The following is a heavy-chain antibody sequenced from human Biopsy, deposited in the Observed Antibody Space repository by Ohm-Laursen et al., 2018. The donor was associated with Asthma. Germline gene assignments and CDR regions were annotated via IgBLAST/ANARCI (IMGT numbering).Heavy chain of an antibody. D-gene: IGHD5-12*01. V-gene: IGHV3-30*18. CDR2: ISYDGNHK. CDR3: AKRRGYSGYDNDY. CDR1: GFTFSSYG. J-gene: IGHJ4*02. Sequence: SLRLSCAASGFTFSSYGMDWVRQAPGKGLEWVAVISYDGNHKFYEDSVKGRFTISRDNSKNTLYLQMNSLRTEDTAVYYCAKRRGYSGYDNDYWGQGTLVIVSS.